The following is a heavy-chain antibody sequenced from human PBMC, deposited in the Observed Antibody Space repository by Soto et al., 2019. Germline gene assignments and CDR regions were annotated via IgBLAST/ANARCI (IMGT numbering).Heavy chain of an antibody. D-gene: IGHD3-3*02. CDR2: IMPIFRTP. V-gene: IGHV1-69*12. J-gene: IGHJ6*02. Sequence: QVQLEQSGAEVKKPGSSVKVSCKASGGTFRNSAISWVRQAPGQGLEWMGGIMPIFRTPDYAKKVQGRVTITADESTSTAYMELSGLNSDDTAVYFCARDNARPQLGGNYYYILDVWGHGTTVTVSS. CDR1: GGTFRNSA. CDR3: ARDNARPQLGGNYYYILDV.